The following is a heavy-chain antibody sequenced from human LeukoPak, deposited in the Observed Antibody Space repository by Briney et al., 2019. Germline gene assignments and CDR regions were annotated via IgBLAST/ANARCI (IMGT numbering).Heavy chain of an antibody. Sequence: RASVKVSCKASGYTFRNYAMHWVRQAPGQRLEWMGWINTGNGNAKYPQKFQDRVTITRDTSASTVYMELSSLRSEDTAVYYCVRVLLGSVSPTFDYWGQGTLVTVSS. CDR1: GYTFRNYA. J-gene: IGHJ4*02. CDR2: INTGNGNA. CDR3: VRVLLGSVSPTFDY. D-gene: IGHD3-10*01. V-gene: IGHV1-3*04.